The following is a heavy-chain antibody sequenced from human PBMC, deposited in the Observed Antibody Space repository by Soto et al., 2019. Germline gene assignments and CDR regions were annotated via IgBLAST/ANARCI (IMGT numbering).Heavy chain of an antibody. CDR2: ISWNSGSI. CDR1: GFTFDDYA. D-gene: IGHD3-10*01. Sequence: GGSLRLSCAASGFTFDDYAMHWVRQAPGKGLEWVSGISWNSGSIGYADSVKGRFTISRDNAKNSLYLQMNSLRAEDTALFYSAKENGVIIADYMDVWGKGTTVTVS. CDR3: AKENGVIIADYMDV. J-gene: IGHJ6*03. V-gene: IGHV3-9*01.